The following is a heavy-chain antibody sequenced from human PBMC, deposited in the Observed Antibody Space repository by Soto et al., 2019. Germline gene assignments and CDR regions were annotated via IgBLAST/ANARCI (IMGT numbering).Heavy chain of an antibody. Sequence: QLQLQESGPGLVKPSETLSLTCTVSGGSISRSSYSWGWIRQPPGKGLEWIGSIYYSGSTDYSPSLKSRVTISVATSQNQFSLKPSSVTAADTAVYYCARRLRGYSYDDYWGQGTLVTVSS. V-gene: IGHV4-39*01. D-gene: IGHD5-18*01. CDR2: IYYSGST. CDR3: ARRLRGYSYDDY. CDR1: GGSISRSSYS. J-gene: IGHJ4*02.